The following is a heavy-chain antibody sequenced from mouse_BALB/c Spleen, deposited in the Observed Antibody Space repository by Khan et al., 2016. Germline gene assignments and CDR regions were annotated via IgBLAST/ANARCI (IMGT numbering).Heavy chain of an antibody. Sequence: EVKLLESGGGLVQPGGSLKLSCAASGFDFSRYWMSWVRQAPGKGLEWIGEINPDSSTINYTPSLKDKFIISRDNAKNTLYLHMSKERSEDTALYCGARQGYYGSSAYWGQEALVTVSA. D-gene: IGHD1-1*01. CDR3: ARQGYYGSSAY. CDR1: GFDFSRYW. V-gene: IGHV4-1*02. CDR2: INPDSSTI. J-gene: IGHJ3*01.